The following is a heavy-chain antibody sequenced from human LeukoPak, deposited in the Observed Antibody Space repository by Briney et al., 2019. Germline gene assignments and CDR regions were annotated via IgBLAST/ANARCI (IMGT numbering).Heavy chain of an antibody. Sequence: GESLKISCKGSGYSFTNYWIGWVRQMPGKGLEWMGIIYPGDSDTRYSPSFQGQVTISADKSISTAYLQWSSLKASDTAMYYCASLPSSGWYSRAYFQHWGQGTLVTVSS. CDR2: IYPGDSDT. D-gene: IGHD6-19*01. J-gene: IGHJ1*01. CDR1: GYSFTNYW. V-gene: IGHV5-51*01. CDR3: ASLPSSGWYSRAYFQH.